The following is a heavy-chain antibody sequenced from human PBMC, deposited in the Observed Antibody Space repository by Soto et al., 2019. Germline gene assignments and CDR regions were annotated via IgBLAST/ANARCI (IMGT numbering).Heavy chain of an antibody. Sequence: LSLTCAVYGGSFSGYYWSWIRQPPGKGLEWIGEINHSGSTNYNPSLKSRVTISVDTSKNQFSLKLSSVTAADTAVYYCARGSDSSGYSFDYWGQGTLVTGS. D-gene: IGHD3-22*01. CDR1: GGSFSGYY. CDR3: ARGSDSSGYSFDY. V-gene: IGHV4-34*01. J-gene: IGHJ4*02. CDR2: INHSGST.